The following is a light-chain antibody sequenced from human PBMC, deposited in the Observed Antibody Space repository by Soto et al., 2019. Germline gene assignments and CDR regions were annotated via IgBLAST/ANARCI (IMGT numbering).Light chain of an antibody. Sequence: EIVLTQSPATLSLSPGERATLSCRASQSVSSYLAWYQQKPCQAPRLLIYDASNRATGIPARFSGSGSGTDFTLTISRQEPDDFAVYNCQQRSNWPRFGQGTRLEIK. CDR3: QQRSNWPR. CDR2: DAS. J-gene: IGKJ5*01. V-gene: IGKV3-11*01. CDR1: QSVSSY.